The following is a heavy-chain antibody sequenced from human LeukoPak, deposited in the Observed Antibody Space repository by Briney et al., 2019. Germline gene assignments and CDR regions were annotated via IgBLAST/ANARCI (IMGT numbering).Heavy chain of an antibody. Sequence: ASVKVSCKASGYIFTNFGISWVRQARGQGLEWMGWISGYNGNTKYVQKFQGRVTMTTDTSTSTAYMELRSLRSDDTAVYYCARHVVAVGFDYWGQGTLVTVSS. V-gene: IGHV1-18*01. D-gene: IGHD3-22*01. CDR2: ISGYNGNT. CDR3: ARHVVAVGFDY. J-gene: IGHJ4*02. CDR1: GYIFTNFG.